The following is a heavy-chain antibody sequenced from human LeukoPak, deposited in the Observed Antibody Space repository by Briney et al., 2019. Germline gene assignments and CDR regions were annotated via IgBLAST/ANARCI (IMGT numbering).Heavy chain of an antibody. V-gene: IGHV3-7*01. J-gene: IGHJ4*02. D-gene: IGHD3-10*01. CDR3: AREEAGGPDY. CDR1: GFSFSTYW. CDR2: INEDGSEK. Sequence: GGSLRLSCAASGFSFSTYWMTWVRQAPGKGLEWVANINEDGSEKHYVDSVKGRFTISRDNAMNSLYLQMHSLRVEDTAVYYCAREEAGGPDYWGQGTLVTVSS.